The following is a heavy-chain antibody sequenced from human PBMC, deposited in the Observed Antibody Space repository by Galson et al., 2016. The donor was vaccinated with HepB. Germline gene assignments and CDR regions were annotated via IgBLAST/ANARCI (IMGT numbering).Heavy chain of an antibody. J-gene: IGHJ4*02. CDR1: GFTFNSNG. Sequence: SLRLSCAASGFTFNSNGMNWVRQAPGQGLEWVASIWSDGSNAKYVDSVKGRFTISRDNSKNTVYLQMNSLRDDDTAVYFCARDRDYRPTLYRGFDYWGQGIRVTVSS. V-gene: IGHV3-33*01. CDR2: IWSDGSNA. CDR3: ARDRDYRPTLYRGFDY. D-gene: IGHD2-8*01.